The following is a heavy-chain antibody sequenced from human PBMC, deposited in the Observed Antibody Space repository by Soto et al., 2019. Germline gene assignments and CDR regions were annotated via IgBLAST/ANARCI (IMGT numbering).Heavy chain of an antibody. V-gene: IGHV4-59*01. CDR3: ARVPTYYDYVWGSYRYGFDP. D-gene: IGHD3-16*02. Sequence: KPSETLSLTCTVSGGSISSYYWSWIRQPPGKGLEWIGYIYYSGSTNYNPSLKSRVTISVDTSKNQFSLKLSSVTAADTAVYYCARVPTYYDYVWGSYRYGFDPWGQGTLVTVSS. CDR1: GGSISSYY. CDR2: IYYSGST. J-gene: IGHJ5*02.